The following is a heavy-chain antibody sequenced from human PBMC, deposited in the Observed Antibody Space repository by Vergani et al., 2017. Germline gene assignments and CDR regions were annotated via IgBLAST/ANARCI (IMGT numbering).Heavy chain of an antibody. J-gene: IGHJ4*02. CDR2: INHSGST. CDR3: ARIRAFGGVIAK. CDR1: GGSFSDYY. Sequence: QVQLQQWGAGLLKPSETLSLTCAVYGGSFSDYYWSWIRQPPGKGLEWIGEINHSGSTNYNPSLKSRVTISVDTSKNQFSLKLNSVTAVDTAVYYCARIRAFGGVIAKWGQGTLVTVSS. V-gene: IGHV4-34*01. D-gene: IGHD3-16*02.